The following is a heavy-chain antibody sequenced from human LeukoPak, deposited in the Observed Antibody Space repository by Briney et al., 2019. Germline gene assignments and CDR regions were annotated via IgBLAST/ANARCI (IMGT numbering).Heavy chain of an antibody. CDR2: IDTAGDT. D-gene: IGHD5-24*01. CDR1: GFTFGSHD. Sequence: GGSLRLSCAASGFTFGSHDMHWVRQAAGKGLEWVSAIDTAGDTYYPGSVKGRFTISRENAKNSLYLQMNSLRAGDTAVYYCARVGEKAFHLWPEIDYWGQGTLVTVSS. J-gene: IGHJ4*02. V-gene: IGHV3-13*01. CDR3: ARVGEKAFHLWPEIDY.